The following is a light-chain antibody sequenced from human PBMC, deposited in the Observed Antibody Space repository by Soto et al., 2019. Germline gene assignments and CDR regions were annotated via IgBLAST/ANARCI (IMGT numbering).Light chain of an antibody. Sequence: ENVLTQSPGTLSLSPGERATLSCRASQSVSNSYLAWYQQKLGQAPRLLIYAASSRAAGIPDRFSGSGSGTDFTLTISRLDPEDFAVYYCQQYGSSPSFGQGTKVDIK. CDR1: QSVSNSY. V-gene: IGKV3-20*01. CDR3: QQYGSSPS. CDR2: AAS. J-gene: IGKJ1*01.